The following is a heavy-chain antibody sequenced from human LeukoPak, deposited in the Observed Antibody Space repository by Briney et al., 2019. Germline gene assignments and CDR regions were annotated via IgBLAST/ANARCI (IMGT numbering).Heavy chain of an antibody. CDR2: IYYSGST. Sequence: SQTLSLTCTVSGGSISSYYWSWIRQPPGKGLEWIGYIYYSGSTYYNPSLKSRVTISVDTSKNQFSLKLSSVTAADTAVYYCAREPRSITIFGVVDYGMDVWGQGTTVTVSS. D-gene: IGHD3-3*01. CDR1: GGSISSYY. CDR3: AREPRSITIFGVVDYGMDV. J-gene: IGHJ6*02. V-gene: IGHV4-30-4*08.